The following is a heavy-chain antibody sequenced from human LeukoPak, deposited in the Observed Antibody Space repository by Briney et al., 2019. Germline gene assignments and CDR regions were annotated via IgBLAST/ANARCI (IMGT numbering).Heavy chain of an antibody. CDR3: ARVGSMYYYDSSGYYAY. CDR2: ISSSSSYI. Sequence: PGGSLRLSCAASGFTFSSYSMNWVRQAPGKGLEWVSSISSSSSYIYYADSVKGRFTISRDNAKNSLYLQMISLRAEDTAVYYCARVGSMYYYDSSGYYAYWGQGTLVTVSS. J-gene: IGHJ4*02. D-gene: IGHD3-22*01. V-gene: IGHV3-21*01. CDR1: GFTFSSYS.